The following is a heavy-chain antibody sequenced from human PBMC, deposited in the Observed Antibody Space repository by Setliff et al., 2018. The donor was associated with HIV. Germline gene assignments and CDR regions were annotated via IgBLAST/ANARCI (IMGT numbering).Heavy chain of an antibody. D-gene: IGHD3-22*01. J-gene: IGHJ5*02. V-gene: IGHV4-39*07. CDR2: IYHSRST. CDR3: ARGANYYDSSGGFDP. Sequence: SETLSLTCTVSGGSISSGSYYWSWIRQPPGKGLEWIGEIYHSRSTNYNPSLKSRVTISVDKSKNQFSLKLSSVTAADTAVYYCARGANYYDSSGGFDPWGQGTLSPSPQ. CDR1: GGSISSGSYY.